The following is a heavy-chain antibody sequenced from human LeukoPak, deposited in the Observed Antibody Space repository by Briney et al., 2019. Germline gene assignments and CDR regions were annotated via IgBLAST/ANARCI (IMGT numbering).Heavy chain of an antibody. CDR2: ISSSGSTM. CDR3: ARSRGVATIPYGMDV. V-gene: IGHV3-11*01. J-gene: IGHJ6*02. D-gene: IGHD5-12*01. Sequence: PGGSLGLSCAASGFTFSDYYMSWIRQAPGKGLEWVSYISSSGSTMYYADSVKGRFTISRDNAKNSLYLQMNSLRAEDTAVYYCARSRGVATIPYGMDVWGQGTTVTVSS. CDR1: GFTFSDYY.